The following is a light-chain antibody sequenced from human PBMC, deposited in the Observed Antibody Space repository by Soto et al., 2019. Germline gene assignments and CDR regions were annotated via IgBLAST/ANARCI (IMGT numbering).Light chain of an antibody. CDR1: SSNIGSNT. V-gene: IGLV1-44*01. J-gene: IGLJ2*01. Sequence: QSVLTQPPSASGTPGQRVTISCSGTSSNIGSNTVNWYQHLPGTAPKLLIYSHNQRPSGVPDRLSGSRSGTSASLAISGLQSADEADYYCATWDDSLNGVVFGGGTKVTVL. CDR2: SHN. CDR3: ATWDDSLNGVV.